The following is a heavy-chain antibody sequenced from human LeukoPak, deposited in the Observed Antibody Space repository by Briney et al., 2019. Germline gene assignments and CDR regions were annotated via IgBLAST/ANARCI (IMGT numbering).Heavy chain of an antibody. CDR2: INHSGST. CDR3: AIDYYYMDV. J-gene: IGHJ6*03. Sequence: SETLSLTCAVYGGTFSGYYWSWIPQPPGKGLEWIGEINHSGSTNYNPSLKSRVTISVDTSKNQYSLKLSSVTAADTAVYYCAIDYYYMDVWGKGTTVTVSS. V-gene: IGHV4-34*08. CDR1: GGTFSGYY. D-gene: IGHD3-16*02.